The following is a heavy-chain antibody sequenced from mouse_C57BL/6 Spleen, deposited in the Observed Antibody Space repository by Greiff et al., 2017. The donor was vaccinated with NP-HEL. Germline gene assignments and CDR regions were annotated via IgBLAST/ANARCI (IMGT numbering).Heavy chain of an antibody. J-gene: IGHJ3*01. CDR1: GYTFTSYW. CDR2: IYPSSGYT. Sequence: LQESGAELAKPGASVKLSCKASGYTFTSYWMHWVKQRPGQGLEWIGYIYPSSGYTKYNQKFKDKATLTADKSSSTAYMQLSSLTYEDSAVYDCSRWEYYYGSSYRAEFAYWGQGTLVTVSA. CDR3: SRWEYYYGSSYRAEFAY. V-gene: IGHV1-7*01. D-gene: IGHD1-1*01.